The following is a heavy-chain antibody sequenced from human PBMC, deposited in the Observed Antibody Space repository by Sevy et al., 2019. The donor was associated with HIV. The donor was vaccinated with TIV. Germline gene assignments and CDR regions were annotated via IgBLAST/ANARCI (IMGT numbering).Heavy chain of an antibody. CDR2: ISAYNGNT. D-gene: IGHD2-2*01. CDR1: GYTFTSYG. J-gene: IGHJ5*02. Sequence: ASVKVSCKASGYTFTSYGISWVRQAPGQGLEWMGWISAYNGNTNYAQKLQGRVTMTTDTSTSTAYMELRSRRSDDTAVYYCAGDSRAYCSSTSCYLNWFDPWGQGTLVTVSS. V-gene: IGHV1-18*01. CDR3: AGDSRAYCSSTSCYLNWFDP.